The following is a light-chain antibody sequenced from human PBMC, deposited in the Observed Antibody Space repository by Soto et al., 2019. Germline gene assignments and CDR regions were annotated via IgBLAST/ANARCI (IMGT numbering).Light chain of an antibody. CDR2: EVT. Sequence: QCALAQPASVSGSPGQSITISCAGTNRDVGGYNYVSWYQQYPGKAPKLIIYEVTYRPSGVSNRFSGSKSGNTASLTISGLQAEDEADYYCSSYSSSSALDVIFGGGTKLTVL. CDR1: NRDVGGYNY. CDR3: SSYSSSSALDVI. J-gene: IGLJ2*01. V-gene: IGLV2-14*01.